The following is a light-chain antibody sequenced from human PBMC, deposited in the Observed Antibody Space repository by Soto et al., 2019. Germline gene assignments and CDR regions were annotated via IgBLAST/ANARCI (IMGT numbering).Light chain of an antibody. V-gene: IGLV2-14*01. J-gene: IGLJ3*02. CDR2: EVS. CDR1: SSDVGGYKY. Sequence: QSVLTQPASVSGSPGQSITISCTGTSSDVGGYKYVSWYQQHPGKAPKLMIYEVSNRPSGVSNRFSGSKSGNTASLTISGLQAEDEAHYYCSSYTSSSTLWVFGGGTQLTVL. CDR3: SSYTSSSTLWV.